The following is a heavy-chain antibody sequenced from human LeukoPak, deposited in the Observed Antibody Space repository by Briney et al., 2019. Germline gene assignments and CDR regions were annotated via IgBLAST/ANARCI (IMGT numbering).Heavy chain of an antibody. J-gene: IGHJ5*02. D-gene: IGHD6-13*01. V-gene: IGHV4-34*01. CDR2: INHSGST. CDR1: RDSFRGDY. Sequence: SETLSLTCADYRDSFRGDYWSWIRQPPGKGLEWIGEINHSGSTNYNPSLKSRVTISVDTSKNQFSLKLSSVTAADTAVYYCARGFSSSWYYWFDPWGQGTLVTVSS. CDR3: ARGFSSSWYYWFDP.